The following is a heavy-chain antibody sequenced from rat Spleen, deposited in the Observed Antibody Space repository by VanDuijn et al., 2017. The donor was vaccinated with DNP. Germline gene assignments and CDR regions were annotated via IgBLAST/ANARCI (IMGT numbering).Heavy chain of an antibody. D-gene: IGHD1-1*01. Sequence: EVQLVESGGGLVQPGRSLKLSCVASGFIFSNYWMTWIRQAPTKGLEWVASISSGGGNTYYRDSVKGRFTISRDNAKSTLYLQMDSLRSEDTATYYCASYYYYSGGWYFDFWGPGTMVTVSS. CDR1: GFIFSNYW. CDR2: ISSGGGNT. J-gene: IGHJ1*01. CDR3: ASYYYYSGGWYFDF. V-gene: IGHV5-25*01.